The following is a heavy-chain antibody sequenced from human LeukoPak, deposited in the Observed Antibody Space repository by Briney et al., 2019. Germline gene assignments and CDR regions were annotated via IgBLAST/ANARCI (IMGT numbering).Heavy chain of an antibody. J-gene: IGHJ3*02. CDR2: ITNRGNSI. CDR3: ARAYLDAFDI. CDR1: GFTFSHYY. Sequence: GGSLRLSCAASGFTFSHYYMSWIRQAPGKGLEWASYITNRGNSIFYEDSVKGRFTISRDNAKNSLYLQMNSLRAEDTAVYYCARAYLDAFDIWGQGTMVTVSS. V-gene: IGHV3-11*04.